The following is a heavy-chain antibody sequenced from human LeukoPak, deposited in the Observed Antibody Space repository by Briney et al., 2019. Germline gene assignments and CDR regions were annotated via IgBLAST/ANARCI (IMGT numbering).Heavy chain of an antibody. CDR1: GGSISSSSYY. CDR3: ARDGHRGSGYDAFDI. D-gene: IGHD1-26*01. V-gene: IGHV4-39*07. CDR2: IYYSGST. J-gene: IGHJ3*02. Sequence: SETLSLTCTVSGGSISSSSYYWGWIRQPPGTGLEWLGSIYYSGSTYYNPSLKSRVTISVDTSKNQFSLKLSSVTAADTAVYYCARDGHRGSGYDAFDIWGQGTMVTVSS.